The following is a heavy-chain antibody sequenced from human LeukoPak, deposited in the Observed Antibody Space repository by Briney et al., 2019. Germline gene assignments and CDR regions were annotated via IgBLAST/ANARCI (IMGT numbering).Heavy chain of an antibody. J-gene: IGHJ4*02. CDR2: IKSDGST. CDR1: GFTFSTYW. Sequence: GGSLRLSCAASGFTFSTYWMHWVRQAPGKGLVWVSRIKSDGSTNYADSVKGRFTISRDNAKNTLYLQMNSLRAEDTAVYYCAKDRVSPSGYFDYWAQGTLVTVSS. D-gene: IGHD3-10*01. CDR3: AKDRVSPSGYFDY. V-gene: IGHV3-74*01.